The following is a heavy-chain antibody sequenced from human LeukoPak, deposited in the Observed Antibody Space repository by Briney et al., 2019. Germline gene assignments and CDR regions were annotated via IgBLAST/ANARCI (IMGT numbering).Heavy chain of an antibody. CDR3: AKDIKATPPDTAMVMDAFDI. Sequence: GRSLRLSCAASGFTFDDYAMHWVRQAPAKGLEWVSGISWNSGSIGYADSVNGRFTISRDNAKNSLYLQMNSLRAEDTALYYCAKDIKATPPDTAMVMDAFDIWGQGTMVTVSS. D-gene: IGHD5-18*01. CDR2: ISWNSGSI. CDR1: GFTFDDYA. V-gene: IGHV3-9*01. J-gene: IGHJ3*02.